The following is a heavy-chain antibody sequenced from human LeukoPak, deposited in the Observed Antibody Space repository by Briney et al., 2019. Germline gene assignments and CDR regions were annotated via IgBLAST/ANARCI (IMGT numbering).Heavy chain of an antibody. CDR3: AGIFTMVRRLYYMDV. D-gene: IGHD3-10*01. V-gene: IGHV3-11*04. Sequence: SWIRQAPGKGLEWVSYISSSGSTIYYADSVKGRFTISRGNAKNSLYLQMNSLRAEDTAVYYCAGIFTMVRRLYYMDVWGKGTTVTVSS. CDR2: ISSSGSTI. J-gene: IGHJ6*03.